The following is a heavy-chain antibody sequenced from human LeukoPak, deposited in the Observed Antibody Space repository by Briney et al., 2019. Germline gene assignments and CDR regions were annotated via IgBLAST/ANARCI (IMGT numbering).Heavy chain of an antibody. CDR1: GGSISSGSYY. J-gene: IGHJ4*02. V-gene: IGHV4-61*02. D-gene: IGHD3-10*01. CDR2: IYTSGST. CDR3: ARVSGSGSYF. Sequence: SETLSLTCTVSGGSISSGSYYWSWIRQPAGKGLEWIGRIYTSGSTNYNPSLKSRVTISVDTSKNQFSLKLSSVTAADTAVYYCARVSGSGSYFWGQGTLVTVSS.